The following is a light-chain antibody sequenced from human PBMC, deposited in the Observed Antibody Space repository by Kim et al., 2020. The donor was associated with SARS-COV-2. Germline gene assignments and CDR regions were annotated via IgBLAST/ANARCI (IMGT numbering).Light chain of an antibody. J-gene: IGKJ5*01. Sequence: PGERATLACRASQSVSSTYLAWYQQKRGQPPSLLIYGASSRATGIPDRFSGSGSETDFTLTISRVEPEDFAVYYCQQYGSSPLITFGQGTRLEIK. CDR2: GAS. CDR1: QSVSSTY. CDR3: QQYGSSPLIT. V-gene: IGKV3-20*01.